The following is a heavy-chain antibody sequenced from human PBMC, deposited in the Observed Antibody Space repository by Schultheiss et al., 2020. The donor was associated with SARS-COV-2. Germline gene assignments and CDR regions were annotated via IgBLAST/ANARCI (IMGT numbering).Heavy chain of an antibody. V-gene: IGHV4-61*01. CDR1: GGSVNSGSYY. J-gene: IGHJ3*02. CDR3: ARRTRDNDAFDI. Sequence: SETLSLTCTVSGGSVNSGSYYWSWIRQPPGKGLEWIGYIYYTGTTSYNPSLTSRVTILLDASKNQFSLKLSSVTAADTAVYYCARRTRDNDAFDIWGQGTMVTVSS. CDR2: IYYTGTT.